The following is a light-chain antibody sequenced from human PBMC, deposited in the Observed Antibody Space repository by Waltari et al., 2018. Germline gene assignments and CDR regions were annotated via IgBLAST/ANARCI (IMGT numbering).Light chain of an antibody. V-gene: IGLV3-21*04. CDR3: LVWHSTTDHHGV. CDR2: YDS. J-gene: IGLJ2*01. Sequence: SYVVTQSPSVSVAPGETARITCGGSHIGSKSVHWYQQRPAQAPVLVISYDSDRPSGIPERFSGSNAVNTATLTISWVEAEDEADYYCLVWHSTTDHHGVFGGGTKLTVL. CDR1: HIGSKS.